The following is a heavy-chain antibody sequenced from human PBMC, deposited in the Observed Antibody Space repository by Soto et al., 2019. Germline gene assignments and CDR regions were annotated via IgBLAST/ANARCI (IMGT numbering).Heavy chain of an antibody. CDR1: GFTFTSYA. CDR2: IKQDGSEK. CDR3: ARVDTAMPDMDV. Sequence: AGGSLRLSCAASGFTFTSYAVSWVRQAPGKGLEWVANIKQDGSEKYYVDSVKGRFTISRDNAKNSLYLQMNSLRAEDTAVYYCARVDTAMPDMDVWGKGTTVTVSS. V-gene: IGHV3-7*01. D-gene: IGHD5-18*01. J-gene: IGHJ6*03.